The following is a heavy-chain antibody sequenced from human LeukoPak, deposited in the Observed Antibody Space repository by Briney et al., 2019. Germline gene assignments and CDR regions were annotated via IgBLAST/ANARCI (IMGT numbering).Heavy chain of an antibody. Sequence: TSETLSLTCAVSTXSITSNWWSWVRQPPGKGLEWIGEVHKSGSTNYYPSLQSRVTISIDKSKNQIALELTSVTAADTAVYYCAKEIVGAPTPGAYWGQGILVTVSS. CDR3: AKEIVGAPTPGAY. J-gene: IGHJ4*02. D-gene: IGHD1-26*01. V-gene: IGHV4-4*02. CDR2: VHKSGST. CDR1: TXSITSNW.